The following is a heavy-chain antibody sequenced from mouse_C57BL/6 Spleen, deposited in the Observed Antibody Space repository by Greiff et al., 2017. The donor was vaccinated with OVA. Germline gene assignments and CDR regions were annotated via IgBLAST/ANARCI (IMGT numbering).Heavy chain of an antibody. D-gene: IGHD2-4*01. J-gene: IGHJ3*01. CDR3: ARDYDYDGFGFAY. CDR2: IHPNSGST. V-gene: IGHV1-64*01. CDR1: GYTFTSYW. Sequence: QVQLQQPGAELVKPGASVKLSCKASGYTFTSYWMHWVKQRPGQGLEWIGMIHPNSGSTNYNEKFKSKATLTVDKSSSTAYMQLSSLTSEDSAVYYCARDYDYDGFGFAYWGQGTLVTVSA.